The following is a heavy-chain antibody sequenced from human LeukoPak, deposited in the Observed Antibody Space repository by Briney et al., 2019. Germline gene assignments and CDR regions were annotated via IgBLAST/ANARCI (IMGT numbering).Heavy chain of an antibody. D-gene: IGHD4-17*01. V-gene: IGHV4-39*07. J-gene: IGHJ3*02. CDR2: IYYSGST. Sequence: SETLSLTCTISGGSISSSSYYWGWIRQPPGKGLEWIGSIYYSGSTYYNPSLKSRVTISVDTSKNQFSLKLSSVTAADTAVYYCARDHMTTVTTLAFDIWGQGTMVTVSS. CDR1: GGSISSSSYY. CDR3: ARDHMTTVTTLAFDI.